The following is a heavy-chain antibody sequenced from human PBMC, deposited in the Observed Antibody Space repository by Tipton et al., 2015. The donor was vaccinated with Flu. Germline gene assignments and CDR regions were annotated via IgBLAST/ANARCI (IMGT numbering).Heavy chain of an antibody. Sequence: TLSLTCAVYAGSLSGHHWSWIRQPPGKGLEWIGEINHSGSTNYNPSLKSRVTMSVDTFKNQFSLRLSSVTAADTAVYYCARMEWTVTTPRYFDLWGRGTLVTVSS. CDR1: AGSLSGHH. J-gene: IGHJ2*01. CDR3: ARMEWTVTTPRYFDL. CDR2: INHSGST. D-gene: IGHD4-17*01. V-gene: IGHV4-34*01.